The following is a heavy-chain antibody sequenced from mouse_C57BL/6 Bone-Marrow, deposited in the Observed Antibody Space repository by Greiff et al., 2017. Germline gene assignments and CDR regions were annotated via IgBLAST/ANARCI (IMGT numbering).Heavy chain of an antibody. V-gene: IGHV5-6*01. CDR3: ARGGFYYGSRGYFDV. CDR2: ISSGGSYT. J-gene: IGHJ1*03. D-gene: IGHD1-1*01. Sequence: EVKLMESGGDLVKPGGSLKLSCAASGFTFSSYGMSWVRQTPDKRLEWVATISSGGSYTYYPDSVKGSFTISRDNANNTVYLQLSSLKSEDTAMYYCARGGFYYGSRGYFDVWGTGTTVTVSS. CDR1: GFTFSSYG.